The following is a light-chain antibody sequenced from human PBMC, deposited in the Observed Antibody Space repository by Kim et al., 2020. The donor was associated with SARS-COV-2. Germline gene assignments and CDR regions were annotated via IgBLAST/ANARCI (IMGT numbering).Light chain of an antibody. V-gene: IGKV3-20*01. CDR2: GAS. CDR1: QSRRDNF. J-gene: IGKJ4*01. Sequence: PGERSTLCGRASQSRRDNFLAWYQQRPGQAPRLLLYGASSRATDIPDRFTGTGSGTDFILTITRLEPEDFAVYYCQQYGTSPLLTFGGGTKVEIK. CDR3: QQYGTSPLLT.